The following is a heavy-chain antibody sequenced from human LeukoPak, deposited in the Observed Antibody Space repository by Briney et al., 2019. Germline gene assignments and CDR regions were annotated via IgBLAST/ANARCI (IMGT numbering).Heavy chain of an antibody. CDR3: ARDDNGDSTTWFDY. J-gene: IGHJ4*02. CDR1: GYTFTGYY. CDR2: INPNSGGT. V-gene: IGHV1-2*02. D-gene: IGHD4-17*01. Sequence: ASVKVSCKASGYTFTGYYMHWVRQAPGQGLEWMGWINPNSGGTNYAQKFQGRVTMTRDTSISTAYMELSRLRSDDTAVYYCARDDNGDSTTWFDYWGQGTLVTVSS.